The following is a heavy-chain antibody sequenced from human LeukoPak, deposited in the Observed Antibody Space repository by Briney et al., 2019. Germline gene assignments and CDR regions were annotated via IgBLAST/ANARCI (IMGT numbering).Heavy chain of an antibody. CDR1: GFSLSTSGMC. J-gene: IGHJ5*02. Sequence: SGPALVKPTQTLTLTCTFSGFSLSTSGMCVSWIRQPPGKALEWLARIDWDDDKYYSTSLKTRLTISKDTSKNQVVLTMTNMDPVDTATYYCAHRTEPHSPNWFDPWGQGTLVTVSS. V-gene: IGHV2-70*12. CDR3: AHRTEPHSPNWFDP. D-gene: IGHD2-21*01. CDR2: IDWDDDK.